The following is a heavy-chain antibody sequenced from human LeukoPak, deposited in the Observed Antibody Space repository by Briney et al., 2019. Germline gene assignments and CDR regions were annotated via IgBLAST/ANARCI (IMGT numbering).Heavy chain of an antibody. CDR1: GYTFTGYY. CDR2: INPNSGGT. D-gene: IGHD6-19*01. CDR3: ARSPHRIAVAGTSGDY. V-gene: IGHV1-2*02. Sequence: ASVKVSCKASGYTFTGYYMHWVRQAPGQGLGWMGWINPNSGGTNYAQKFQGRVTMTRDTSISTAYMELSRLRSDDTAVYYCARSPHRIAVAGTSGDYWGQGTLVTVSS. J-gene: IGHJ4*02.